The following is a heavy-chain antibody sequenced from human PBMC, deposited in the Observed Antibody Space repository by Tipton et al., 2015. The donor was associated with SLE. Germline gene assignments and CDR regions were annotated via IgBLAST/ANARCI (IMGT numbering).Heavy chain of an antibody. CDR2: INHSGST. J-gene: IGHJ5*02. Sequence: TLSLTCAVYGGSFSGYYWSWIRQPPGKGLEWIGEINHSGSTNYNPSLKSRVTISVDTSKNQFPLKLSSVTAADTAVYYCAREDYSNENWFDPWGQGPLVTVSS. D-gene: IGHD4-11*01. V-gene: IGHV4-34*01. CDR3: AREDYSNENWFDP. CDR1: GGSFSGYY.